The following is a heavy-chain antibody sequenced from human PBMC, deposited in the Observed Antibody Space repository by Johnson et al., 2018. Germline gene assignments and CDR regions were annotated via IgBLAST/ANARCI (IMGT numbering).Heavy chain of an antibody. CDR1: GGSFSGYY. CDR2: IHHSGST. V-gene: IGHV4-34*01. J-gene: IGHJ6*02. CDR3: ARRLVEAPSGLDV. D-gene: IGHD1-26*01. Sequence: QVQLQQWGAGLLKPSETLSLTCAVYGGSFSGYYWSWIRQPPGKGLEWIGEIHHSGSTNYNPSLKSRVTISVDTSKNQFSLKLTSVTAADPAIYYCARRLVEAPSGLDVWGQGTTVTVSS.